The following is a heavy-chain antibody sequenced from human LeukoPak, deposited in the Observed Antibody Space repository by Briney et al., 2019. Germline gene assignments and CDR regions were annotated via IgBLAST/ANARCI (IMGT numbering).Heavy chain of an antibody. CDR2: ISGSGGNT. CDR1: GFTFSNYA. J-gene: IGHJ6*03. Sequence: GGSLRLSCAASGFTFSNYAINWVRQAPGKGLEWVSAISGSGGNTYYADSVKGRFTISRDNSKNTLYLQMKSLRAGDTAVYYCAKVYCSSTSCSLPYMDVWGKGTTVTVSS. V-gene: IGHV3-23*01. D-gene: IGHD2-2*01. CDR3: AKVYCSSTSCSLPYMDV.